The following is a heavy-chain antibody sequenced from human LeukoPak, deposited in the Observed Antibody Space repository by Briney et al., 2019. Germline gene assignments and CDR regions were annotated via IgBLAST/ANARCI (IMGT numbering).Heavy chain of an antibody. CDR1: GFTFSSYS. Sequence: GGSLRLSCAASGFTFSSYSMNWVRQAPGKGLEWVSSISSSSSYIYYADSVKGRFTISRDNAKNSLYLQMNSLRAEDTAVYYCARGRYYDSSGYYSFDYWGQGTLVTVSS. D-gene: IGHD3-22*01. J-gene: IGHJ4*02. CDR2: ISSSSSYI. V-gene: IGHV3-21*01. CDR3: ARGRYYDSSGYYSFDY.